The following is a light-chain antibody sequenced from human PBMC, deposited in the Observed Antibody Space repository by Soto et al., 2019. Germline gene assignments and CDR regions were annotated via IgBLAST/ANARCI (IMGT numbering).Light chain of an antibody. V-gene: IGKV3-20*01. J-gene: IGKJ5*01. CDR2: GAS. Sequence: EIVLTQSPGTLSLSPGERATLSCRAGQSVSSSYLAWYQQKPGQAPSLLIYGASRRATGIPDRFSGSGSGTDFTLTISRLEPEDFAVHYCQQYDSSPITFGQGTRLEIK. CDR3: QQYDSSPIT. CDR1: QSVSSSY.